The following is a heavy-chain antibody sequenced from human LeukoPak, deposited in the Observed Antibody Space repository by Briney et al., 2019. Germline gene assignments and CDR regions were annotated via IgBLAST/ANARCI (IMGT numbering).Heavy chain of an antibody. CDR2: IKQDGSEK. CDR3: ARRLRGFLVRGVLNGNWFDP. D-gene: IGHD3-10*01. V-gene: IGHV3-7*01. J-gene: IGHJ5*02. Sequence: TGGSLRLSCAASGFTFSTYWMSWVRQAPGKGLEWVANIKQDGSEKYYVDSVKGRFTISRDNAENSLYLQMNSLRAEDTAVYYCARRLRGFLVRGVLNGNWFDPWGQGTLVTVSS. CDR1: GFTFSTYW.